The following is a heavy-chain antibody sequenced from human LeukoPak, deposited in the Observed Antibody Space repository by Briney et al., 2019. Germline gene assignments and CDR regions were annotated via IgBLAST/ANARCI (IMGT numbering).Heavy chain of an antibody. V-gene: IGHV4-59*01. CDR1: GGSISSYY. CDR2: IYYSGST. J-gene: IGHJ4*02. D-gene: IGHD1-26*01. Sequence: SSETLSLTCTVSGGSISSYYWNWIRQPPGKGLEWIGYIYYSGSTNYNPSLQSRVTISVDTSKNQFSLKLTSVTAADTAEYYCARVRSGGYYFDYWGQGTLVTVSS. CDR3: ARVRSGGYYFDY.